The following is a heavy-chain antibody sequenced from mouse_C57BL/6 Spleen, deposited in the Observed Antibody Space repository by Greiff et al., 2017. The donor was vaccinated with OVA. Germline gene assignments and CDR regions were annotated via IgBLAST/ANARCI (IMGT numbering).Heavy chain of an antibody. V-gene: IGHV14-4*01. Sequence: EVQLVESGAELVRPGASVKLSCTASGFNIKDDYMHWVKQRPEQGLEWIGWIDPENGDTEYASKFQGKATITADTSSNTAYLQLSSLTSEDTAVYYCFYDYDAWFAYWGQGTLFTVSA. D-gene: IGHD2-4*01. CDR1: GFNIKDDY. J-gene: IGHJ3*01. CDR3: FYDYDAWFAY. CDR2: IDPENGDT.